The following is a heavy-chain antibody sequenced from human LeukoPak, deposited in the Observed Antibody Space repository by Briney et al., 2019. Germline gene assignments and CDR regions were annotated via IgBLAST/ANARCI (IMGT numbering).Heavy chain of an antibody. V-gene: IGHV1-69*05. CDR2: IIPIFGTA. CDR1: GGTFSSYA. D-gene: IGHD4-17*01. J-gene: IGHJ6*03. CDR3: ARGEYRDLFPAIYYYYYMDV. Sequence: ASVKVSCKASGGTFSSYAISWVRQAPGQGLEWMGGIIPIFGTANYAQKFQGRVTITTDESTSTAYMELSSLRSEDTAVYYCARGEYRDLFPAIYYYYYMDVWGKGTTVTVSS.